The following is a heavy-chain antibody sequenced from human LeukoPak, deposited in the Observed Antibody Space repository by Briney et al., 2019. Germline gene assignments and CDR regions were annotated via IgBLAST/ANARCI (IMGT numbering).Heavy chain of an antibody. CDR2: IRYDGSNK. D-gene: IGHD5-18*01. CDR3: AKGGYSYGINNWFDP. Sequence: PGGSLRLSCAASGFTFSSYWMSWVRQAPGKGLEWVAFIRYDGSNKYYADSVKGRFTISRDNSKNTLYLQMNSLRAEDTAVYYCAKGGYSYGINNWFDPWGQGTLVTVSS. J-gene: IGHJ5*02. V-gene: IGHV3-30*02. CDR1: GFTFSSYW.